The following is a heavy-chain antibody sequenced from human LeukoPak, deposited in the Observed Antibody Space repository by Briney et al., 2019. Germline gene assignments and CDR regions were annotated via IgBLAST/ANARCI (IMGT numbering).Heavy chain of an antibody. CDR3: ARAPVIFGSGTQDAFDI. Sequence: GGSLRLSCGASGFTFSRYTMNWVRQAPGKGLEWVASISTSSIYKYYGDPVKGRFTISRDNSRNSVYLQMDSLRAEDAALYYCARAPVIFGSGTQDAFDIWGQGTMVTVPS. V-gene: IGHV3-21*01. CDR1: GFTFSRYT. CDR2: ISTSSIYK. J-gene: IGHJ3*02. D-gene: IGHD3-10*01.